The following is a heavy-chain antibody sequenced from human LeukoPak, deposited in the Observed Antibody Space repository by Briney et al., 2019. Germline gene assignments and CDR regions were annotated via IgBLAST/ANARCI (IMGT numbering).Heavy chain of an antibody. CDR1: GGSFSGYY. J-gene: IGHJ4*02. CDR2: INHSGST. Sequence: PSETLSLTCAVYGGSFSGYYWSWIRQPPGKGLEWIGEINHSGSTNYNPSLKSRVTISVDTSKNQFSLKLSSVTAADTAVYYCAREAGSSTSPNYWGQGTLVTVSS. V-gene: IGHV4-34*01. D-gene: IGHD2-2*01. CDR3: AREAGSSTSPNY.